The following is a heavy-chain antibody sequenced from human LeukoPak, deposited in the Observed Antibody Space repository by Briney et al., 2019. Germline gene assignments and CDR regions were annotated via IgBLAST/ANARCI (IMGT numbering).Heavy chain of an antibody. V-gene: IGHV1-2*06. Sequence: ASVKVSCRAAGYTFTGYYMFWVRQAPGQGLEWMGRINPNSGGTNYAQKFQGRVTMTRDTSISTAYMELSRLRSDDAAVYYCARGYCSGGSCYSVENWFDPWGQGTLVTVSS. CDR2: INPNSGGT. J-gene: IGHJ5*02. CDR3: ARGYCSGGSCYSVENWFDP. CDR1: GYTFTGYY. D-gene: IGHD2-15*01.